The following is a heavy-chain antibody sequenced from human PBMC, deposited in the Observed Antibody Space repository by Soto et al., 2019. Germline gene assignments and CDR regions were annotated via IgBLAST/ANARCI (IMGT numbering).Heavy chain of an antibody. J-gene: IGHJ6*03. CDR2: IYYSGST. CDR3: ARGNYSSSPYYYYYYMDV. Sequence: SETLSLTCTVSGCSIISGGYYWSWIRQHPGKGLEWIGYIYYSGSTYYNPSLKSRVTISVDTSKNQFSLKLSSVTAADTAVYYCARGNYSSSPYYYYYYMDVWGKGTTVTVSS. V-gene: IGHV4-31*03. D-gene: IGHD6-6*01. CDR1: GCSIISGGYY.